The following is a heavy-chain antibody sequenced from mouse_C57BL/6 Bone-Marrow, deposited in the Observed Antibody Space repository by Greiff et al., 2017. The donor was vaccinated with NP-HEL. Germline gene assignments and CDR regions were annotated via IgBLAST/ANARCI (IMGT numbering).Heavy chain of an antibody. CDR1: GYTFTDYN. CDR3: ARAGTAQATVLFFDY. Sequence: LKESGPELVKPGASVKMSCKASGYTFTDYNMHWVKQSHGKSLEWIGYINPNNGGTSYNQKFKGKATLTVNKSSSTAYMELRSLTSEDSAVYYCARAGTAQATVLFFDYWGQGTTLTVSS. CDR2: INPNNGGT. V-gene: IGHV1-22*01. J-gene: IGHJ2*01. D-gene: IGHD3-2*02.